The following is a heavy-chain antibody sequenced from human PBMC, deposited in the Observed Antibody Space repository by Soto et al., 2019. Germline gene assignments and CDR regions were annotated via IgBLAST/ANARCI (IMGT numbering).Heavy chain of an antibody. CDR3: AASIFYYGMDV. Sequence: GESLKISCKGSGYSFTSYWIGWVRQMPGKGLEWMGIIYPGDSDTKYNPSFQGQVTISADKSITTTYLRWTSLKASDTAIYYCAASIFYYGMDVRGQGTTVTVSS. J-gene: IGHJ6*02. CDR1: GYSFTSYW. V-gene: IGHV5-51*01. CDR2: IYPGDSDT.